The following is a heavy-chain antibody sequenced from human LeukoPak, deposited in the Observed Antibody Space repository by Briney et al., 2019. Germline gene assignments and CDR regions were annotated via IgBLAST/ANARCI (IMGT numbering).Heavy chain of an antibody. J-gene: IGHJ5*02. CDR3: ARGKVTIFGVATKWFDP. D-gene: IGHD3-3*01. CDR2: IYYSGST. CDR1: GGSISSYY. V-gene: IGHV4-59*01. Sequence: PSETLSLTCTVSGGSISSYYWSWIRQPPGKGLEWIGYIYYSGSTNYNPSLKSRVTISVDTSKNQFSLKLSSVTAADTAVYYCARGKVTIFGVATKWFDPWGQGTLVTVSS.